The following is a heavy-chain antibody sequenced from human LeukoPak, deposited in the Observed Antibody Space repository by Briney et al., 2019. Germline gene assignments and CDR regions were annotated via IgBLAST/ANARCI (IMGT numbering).Heavy chain of an antibody. D-gene: IGHD6-13*01. CDR2: ISYDGSNK. CDR1: GFTFSSYA. V-gene: IGHV3-30-3*01. J-gene: IGHJ5*02. Sequence: PGGSLRLSCAASGFTFSSYAMHWVRQAPGKGLEWVAVISYDGSNKYYADSVKGRFTISRDNSKNTLYLQMNSLRAEDTAVYYCAKDSLGSARVQQLGGNWFDPWGQGTLVTVSS. CDR3: AKDSLGSARVQQLGGNWFDP.